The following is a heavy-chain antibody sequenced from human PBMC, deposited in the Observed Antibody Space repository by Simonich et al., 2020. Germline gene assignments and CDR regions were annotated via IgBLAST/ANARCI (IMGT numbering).Heavy chain of an antibody. D-gene: IGHD6-13*01. Sequence: EVQLVESGGGLVKPGGSLRLSCAASGFTFSSYAMSWVRQAPGKGVGWVSAISGSGGSTYYADSGKGRFTISRDNSKNTLYLQMNSLRAEDTAVYYCAKPGSSWYFDYWGQGTLVTVSS. CDR3: AKPGSSWYFDY. CDR1: GFTFSSYA. CDR2: ISGSGGST. J-gene: IGHJ4*02. V-gene: IGHV3-23*04.